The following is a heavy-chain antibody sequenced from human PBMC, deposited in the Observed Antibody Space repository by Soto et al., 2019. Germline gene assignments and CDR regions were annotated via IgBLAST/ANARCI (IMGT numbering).Heavy chain of an antibody. CDR1: GGTFSSYA. CDR2: IIPIFGTA. J-gene: IGHJ6*02. D-gene: IGHD2-8*01. Sequence: SVKVSCKASGGTFSSYAISWVRQAPGQGLEWMGGIIPIFGTANYAQKFQGRVTITADRSTSTAYMELSSLRSEDTAVYYCARSALRMNGMDVWGQGTTVTVSS. CDR3: ARSALRMNGMDV. V-gene: IGHV1-69*06.